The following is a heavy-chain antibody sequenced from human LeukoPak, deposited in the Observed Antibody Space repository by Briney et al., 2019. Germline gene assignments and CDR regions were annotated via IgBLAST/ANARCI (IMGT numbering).Heavy chain of an antibody. Sequence: PSETLSLTCTVSGASISTYYRSWVRQPPGKGLEWIGYIYKSGSTKYNPSLKSRVTISVDTSKNQFSLKLSSVTAADPAVYYCATQPDGSRWYNFDFWGQGSLVTVSS. CDR2: IYKSGST. D-gene: IGHD6-13*01. CDR3: ATQPDGSRWYNFDF. CDR1: GASISTYY. J-gene: IGHJ4*02. V-gene: IGHV4-59*01.